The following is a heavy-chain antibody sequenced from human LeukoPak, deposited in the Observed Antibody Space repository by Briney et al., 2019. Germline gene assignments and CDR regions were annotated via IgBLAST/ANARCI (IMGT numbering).Heavy chain of an antibody. D-gene: IGHD3-10*01. Sequence: PGESLKISCKGSGYSFTSYWIGWVRQMPGKGLEWMGIIYPGDSDTRYSPSFQGQVTISADKSISTAYLQWSSLKAPDTAMYYCARHGRDTMVRGVIGLDYWGQGTLVTVSS. CDR2: IYPGDSDT. V-gene: IGHV5-51*01. CDR3: ARHGRDTMVRGVIGLDY. J-gene: IGHJ4*02. CDR1: GYSFTSYW.